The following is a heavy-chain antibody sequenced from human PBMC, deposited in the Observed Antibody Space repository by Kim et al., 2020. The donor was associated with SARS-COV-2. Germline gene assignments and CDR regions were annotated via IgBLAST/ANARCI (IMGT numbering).Heavy chain of an antibody. CDR1: GYSFTSYW. Sequence: GESLKISCKGSGYSFTSYWIGWVRQMPGKGLEWMGIIYPCDSYTRYSPSFQGQVTISADKSISTAYLQWSSLKASDTAMYYCARPAMEYFDWLLLGYYFDYWGQGTLVTVSS. CDR3: ARPAMEYFDWLLLGYYFDY. V-gene: IGHV5-51*01. J-gene: IGHJ4*02. CDR2: IYPCDSYT. D-gene: IGHD3-9*01.